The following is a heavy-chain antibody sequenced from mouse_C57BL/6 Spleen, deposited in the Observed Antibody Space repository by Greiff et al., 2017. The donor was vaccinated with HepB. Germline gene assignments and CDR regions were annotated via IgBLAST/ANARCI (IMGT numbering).Heavy chain of an antibody. V-gene: IGHV1-82*01. D-gene: IGHD3-2*02. CDR1: GYAFSSSW. J-gene: IGHJ2*01. CDR3: ARDSSGGFDY. CDR2: IYPGDGDT. Sequence: QVQLKESGPELVKPGASVKISCKASGYAFSSSWMNWVKQRPGKGLEWIGRIYPGDGDTNYNGKFKGKATLTADKSSSPAYMQLSSLTSEDSAVYFCARDSSGGFDYWGQGTTLTVSS.